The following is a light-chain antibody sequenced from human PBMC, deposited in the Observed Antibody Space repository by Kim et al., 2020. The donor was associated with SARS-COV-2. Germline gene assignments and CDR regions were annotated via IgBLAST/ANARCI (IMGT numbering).Light chain of an antibody. CDR2: GAA. Sequence: EIVLTQSPGTLSVSPGERATLSCRASQTVSSNSLAWYQQRPGQAPRLLIYGAASRATGIPDRFSGSGSGTDFTLTISSLEPEDFAVYYCQQYGSSPYTFGQGTKLEI. V-gene: IGKV3-20*01. CDR3: QQYGSSPYT. CDR1: QTVSSNS. J-gene: IGKJ2*01.